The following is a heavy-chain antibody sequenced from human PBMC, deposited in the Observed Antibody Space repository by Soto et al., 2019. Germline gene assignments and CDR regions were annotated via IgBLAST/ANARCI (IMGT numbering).Heavy chain of an antibody. CDR2: ISSSAART. D-gene: IGHD2-8*02. CDR3: AKTLGLVDPFDY. J-gene: IGHJ4*02. CDR1: GFTFSSSA. V-gene: IGHV3-23*01. Sequence: EVQLLESGGGLVQPGGSLRLSCAASGFTFSSSAMSWVRQAPGKGLEWVSSISSSAARTYYPDSVRGRFTISRDNSKNTLSLQMNSLRAEDTAVYYCAKTLGLVDPFDYWSQGTLVTVSS.